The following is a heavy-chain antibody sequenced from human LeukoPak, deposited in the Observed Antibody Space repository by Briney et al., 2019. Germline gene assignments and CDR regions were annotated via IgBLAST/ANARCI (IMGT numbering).Heavy chain of an antibody. CDR1: GGSISSYY. Sequence: SETLSLTCTVSGGSISSYYWSWIRQPPGKGLEWIGYIYYSGSTNYNPSLKSRVTMSVDTSKNQFSLKLSSVTAADTAVYYCAREVPNWFDPWGQGTLVTVSS. CDR2: IYYSGST. CDR3: AREVPNWFDP. J-gene: IGHJ5*02. V-gene: IGHV4-59*12.